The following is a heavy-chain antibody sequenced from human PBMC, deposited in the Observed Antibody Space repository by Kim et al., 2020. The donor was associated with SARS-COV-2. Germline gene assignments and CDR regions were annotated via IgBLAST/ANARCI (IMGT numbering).Heavy chain of an antibody. CDR1: GYSFTSYW. Sequence: GESLKISCKGSGYSFTSYWIGWVRQMPGKGLEWMGIIYPGDSDTRYSPSFQGQVTISADKSISTAYLQWISLKASDTAMYYCARPPSRSDDAFDIWGQGTMVTVSS. J-gene: IGHJ3*02. V-gene: IGHV5-51*01. CDR3: ARPPSRSDDAFDI. CDR2: IYPGDSDT.